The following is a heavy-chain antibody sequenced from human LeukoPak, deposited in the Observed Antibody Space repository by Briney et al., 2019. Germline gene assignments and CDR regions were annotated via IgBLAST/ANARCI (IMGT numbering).Heavy chain of an antibody. CDR3: AREEFLHEIDSSGYFVY. Sequence: PSETHSLTCTVSGGSITGYYWNWIRQPAGQGLEWLGRVYSSGVGNYNPSLTSRVTMSVDTSKNQFSLKLTSLTAADTAVYYCAREEFLHEIDSSGYFVYWGQGTLVTVSS. D-gene: IGHD3-22*01. J-gene: IGHJ4*02. CDR2: VYSSGVG. V-gene: IGHV4-4*07. CDR1: GGSITGYY.